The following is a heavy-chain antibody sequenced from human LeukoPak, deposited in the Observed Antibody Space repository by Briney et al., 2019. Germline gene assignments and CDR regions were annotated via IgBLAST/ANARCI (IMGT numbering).Heavy chain of an antibody. V-gene: IGHV3-74*03. CDR1: GFTLSRNW. CDR2: INRDGSNL. Sequence: GGSLRLSCAASGFTLSRNWMHWVRQGPGRGLVWVSHINRDGSNLMYADSVKGRFTISRDNAKNTLFLQMNSLSAEDTAMYYCTTNYDPRDAFDIWGRGTMVTVSS. D-gene: IGHD3-3*01. J-gene: IGHJ3*02. CDR3: TTNYDPRDAFDI.